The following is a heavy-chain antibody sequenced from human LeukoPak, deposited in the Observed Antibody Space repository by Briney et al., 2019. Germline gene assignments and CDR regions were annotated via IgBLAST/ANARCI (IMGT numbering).Heavy chain of an antibody. CDR2: ISSSSSYI. J-gene: IGHJ4*02. V-gene: IGHV3-21*03. D-gene: IGHD6-13*01. CDR1: GFTFSSYS. CDR3: ATPFREQQLVPSFDY. Sequence: PGGSLRLSCAASGFTFSSYSMTWVRQAPGKGLEWVSSISSSSSYIYYADSVKGRFTISRDNARNSLYLQMNSLRAEDTAVYYCATPFREQQLVPSFDYWGQGTLVTVSS.